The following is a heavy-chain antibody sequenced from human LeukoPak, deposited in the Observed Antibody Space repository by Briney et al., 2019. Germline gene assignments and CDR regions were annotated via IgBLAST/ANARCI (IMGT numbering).Heavy chain of an antibody. CDR2: ISGSGGST. CDR3: AKDHEYSSSSTPEDY. Sequence: HPGGSLRLSCAASGFTFSIDAMSWVRQAPGKGLEWVSAISGSGGSTYYADSVKGRFTISRDNSKNPLYLPMNSLTAEDTAVYYRAKDHEYSSSSTPEDYWGQGTLVTVSS. J-gene: IGHJ4*02. CDR1: GFTFSIDA. V-gene: IGHV3-23*01. D-gene: IGHD6-6*01.